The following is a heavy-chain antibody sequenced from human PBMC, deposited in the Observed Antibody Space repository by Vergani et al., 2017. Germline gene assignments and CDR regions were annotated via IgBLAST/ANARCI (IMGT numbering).Heavy chain of an antibody. J-gene: IGHJ6*02. Sequence: QVQLVQSGAEVKKPGASVKVSCKASGYTFTGYYMHWVRQAPGQGLEWMGWINPNSGGTNYAQKFQGWVTMTRDTSISPAYMELSRLRSDDTAVYYCARVGGSTAADYYYYGMDVWGQGTTVTVSS. V-gene: IGHV1-2*04. CDR1: GYTFTGYY. CDR3: ARVGGSTAADYYYYGMDV. CDR2: INPNSGGT. D-gene: IGHD2-15*01.